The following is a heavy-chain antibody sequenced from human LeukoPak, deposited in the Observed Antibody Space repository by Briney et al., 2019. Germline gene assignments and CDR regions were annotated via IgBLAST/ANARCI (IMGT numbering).Heavy chain of an antibody. CDR3: ARGKPYYDYVWGSPTLRY. V-gene: IGHV3-30-3*01. CDR1: GFTFSSYA. Sequence: GGSLRLSCAASGFTFSSYAMHWVRQAPGKGLEWVAVISYDGSNKYYADSVNGRFTISRDNSKNTLYLQMNSLRAEDTAVYYCARGKPYYDYVWGSPTLRYWGQGTLVTVSS. J-gene: IGHJ4*02. D-gene: IGHD3-16*01. CDR2: ISYDGSNK.